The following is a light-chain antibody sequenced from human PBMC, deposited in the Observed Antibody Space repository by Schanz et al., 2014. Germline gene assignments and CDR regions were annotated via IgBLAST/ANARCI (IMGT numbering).Light chain of an antibody. Sequence: IQMTQSPSSLSASVGDRVTITCRASQSISGWLAWYQQKPGKAPNLLIYRASTLQSGVPSRFSGSGSGTEFTLTISSLQPDDFATYLCQQYKSPPWTFGQGTKVEIK. CDR1: QSISGW. CDR2: RAS. CDR3: QQYKSPPWT. J-gene: IGKJ1*01. V-gene: IGKV1-5*03.